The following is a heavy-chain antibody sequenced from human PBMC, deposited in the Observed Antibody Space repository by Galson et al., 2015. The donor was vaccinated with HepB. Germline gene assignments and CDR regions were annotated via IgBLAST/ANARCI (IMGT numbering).Heavy chain of an antibody. CDR2: IYYSGST. D-gene: IGHD6-19*01. Sequence: SETLCLTCTVSGGSIRNYYWGWIRQPPGKGLEWIGYIYYSGSTNYNPSFKSRVTISVETPKNQVSLKLSSVTATDTAVYYCARENRYSSGWSLGENYFDYWGQGTLVTVSS. J-gene: IGHJ4*02. CDR1: GGSIRNYY. CDR3: ARENRYSSGWSLGENYFDY. V-gene: IGHV4-59*12.